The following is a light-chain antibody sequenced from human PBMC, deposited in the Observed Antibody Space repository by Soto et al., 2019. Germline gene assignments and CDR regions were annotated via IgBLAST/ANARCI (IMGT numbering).Light chain of an antibody. CDR2: EVT. V-gene: IGLV2-14*01. CDR1: SRDVGGYDF. CDR3: GSYSSTTTREV. Sequence: QSALAQPASVSGSPGQSITISCTGASRDVGGYDFVSWYQHHPGTPPKLIIYEVTHRPSGVSHRFSGSKSASSASLTISGLQVEDEAHYFCGSYSSTTTREVFGTGTKGTVL. J-gene: IGLJ1*01.